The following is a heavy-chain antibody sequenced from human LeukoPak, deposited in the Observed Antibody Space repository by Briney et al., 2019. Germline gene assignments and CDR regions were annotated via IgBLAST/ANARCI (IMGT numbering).Heavy chain of an antibody. CDR2: IYYSGST. CDR1: GGSISSGGYY. Sequence: PSETLSLTCTVSGGSISSGGYYWSWIRQHPGKGLEWIGYIYYSGSTYYNPSLKSRVTISVDKSKNQFSLKLSSVTAADTAVYYCARDPDESVGASPKKAFDIWGQGTMVTVSS. D-gene: IGHD1-26*01. V-gene: IGHV4-31*03. J-gene: IGHJ3*02. CDR3: ARDPDESVGASPKKAFDI.